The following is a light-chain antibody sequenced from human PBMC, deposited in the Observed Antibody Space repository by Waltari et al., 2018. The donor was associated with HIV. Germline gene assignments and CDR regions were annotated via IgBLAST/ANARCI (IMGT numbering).Light chain of an antibody. CDR1: SSNIAAGAE. Sequence: QSILTQPPSVSGAPGQRVIISCTGRSSNIAAGAEVHWYQQLPGRATQLLIFGNNTRPSGVPDRFSGSKSGASASLAITGLQADDEADYFCQSYDSSLSGSYVFGSGTNVTVL. J-gene: IGLJ1*01. CDR3: QSYDSSLSGSYV. V-gene: IGLV1-40*01. CDR2: GNN.